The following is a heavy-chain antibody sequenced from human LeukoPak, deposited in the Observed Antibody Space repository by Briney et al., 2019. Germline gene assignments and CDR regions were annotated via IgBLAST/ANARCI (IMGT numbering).Heavy chain of an antibody. Sequence: ASVEVPCKASGYTFTGYYIHWVRQAPGQGLEWMGWLNPNNGGTNYAQKFQGRVTMTRDTSISTAYMELSSLTSDDTAVYYCARGAGSSWFDYWGQGTLVTVSS. J-gene: IGHJ4*02. D-gene: IGHD6-13*01. CDR1: GYTFTGYY. CDR2: LNPNNGGT. V-gene: IGHV1-2*02. CDR3: ARGAGSSWFDY.